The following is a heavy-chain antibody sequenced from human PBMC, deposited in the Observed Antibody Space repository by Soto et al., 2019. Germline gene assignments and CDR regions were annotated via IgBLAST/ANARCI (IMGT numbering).Heavy chain of an antibody. CDR2: ISADNGNT. D-gene: IGHD6-13*01. V-gene: IGHV1-18*01. Sequence: ASVKVSCKASGYTFTSYGISWVRQAPGQGLEWMGWISADNGNTNYARKLQGRVTMTTDTSTSTAYMELRSLRSDDTAVYYCARAAAAGTRRHFDYGGQGTLVTDSS. CDR1: GYTFTSYG. J-gene: IGHJ4*02. CDR3: ARAAAAGTRRHFDY.